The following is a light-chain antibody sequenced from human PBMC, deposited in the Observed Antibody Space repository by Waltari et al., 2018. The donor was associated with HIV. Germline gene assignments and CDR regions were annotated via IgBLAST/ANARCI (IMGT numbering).Light chain of an antibody. CDR3: GSWDDTLSHWV. J-gene: IGLJ3*02. V-gene: IGLV1-47*01. Sequence: QSVLTQPPSASRPPGQRVLMSCSGRTSNIGNNFVSWFQQVPGRAPKLVIYRSDQRPSGVPDRFSAAKSGSSASLAITGLQSDDEAVYYCGSWDDTLSHWVFGGGTRLTV. CDR2: RSD. CDR1: TSNIGNNF.